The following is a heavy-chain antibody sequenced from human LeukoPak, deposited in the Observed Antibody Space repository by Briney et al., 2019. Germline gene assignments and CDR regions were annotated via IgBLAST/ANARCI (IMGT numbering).Heavy chain of an antibody. J-gene: IGHJ5*02. V-gene: IGHV3-23*01. Sequence: PGGSLRLSCAASGFTFYSYAMSWVRQAPGKGLEWVSAISGSGGSTYYADSVKGRFTISRDNSKNTLYLQMNSLRAEDTAIYYCAKDTHYGGNPHLTFAPWGQGTLVTVSS. CDR3: AKDTHYGGNPHLTFAP. CDR1: GFTFYSYA. D-gene: IGHD4-23*01. CDR2: ISGSGGST.